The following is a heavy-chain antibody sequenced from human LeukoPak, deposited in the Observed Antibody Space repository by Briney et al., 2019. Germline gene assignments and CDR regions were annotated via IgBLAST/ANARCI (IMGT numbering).Heavy chain of an antibody. CDR1: GYIFTTYW. V-gene: IGHV5-51*01. CDR3: ARADGYYDMGFMDV. D-gene: IGHD3-22*01. J-gene: IGHJ6*02. CDR2: IDPADSDT. Sequence: GESLKISCQGSGYIFTTYWIVWVRQVPGKGLEWMGLIDPADSDTTYSPSFQGRVNISVDKSISTAYLQWSSLRASDTAMYYCARADGYYDMGFMDVWGQGTTVTVSS.